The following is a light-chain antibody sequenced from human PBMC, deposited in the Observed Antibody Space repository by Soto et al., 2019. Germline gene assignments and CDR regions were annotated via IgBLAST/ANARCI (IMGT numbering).Light chain of an antibody. CDR3: SSYTSSSWV. CDR1: SSDVGGYNY. J-gene: IGLJ3*02. V-gene: IGLV2-14*01. CDR2: DVS. Sequence: QSALTQPASVSGSPGQSITISCTGTSSDVGGYNYVSWYQQHPGKAPKLMIYDVSNRPSGVSNRFSGSKSGNTASLTMSGLQAEDEADYYCSSYTSSSWVFGGGTKLTVL.